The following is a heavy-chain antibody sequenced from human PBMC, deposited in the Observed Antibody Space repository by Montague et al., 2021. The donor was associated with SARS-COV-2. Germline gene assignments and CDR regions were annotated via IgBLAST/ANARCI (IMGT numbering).Heavy chain of an antibody. Sequence: SLRLSCAASGFTVSSNYMNWVRQAPGKGLEWVSVIHSGGSTYYADSVKGRFTISRDNSKNTLYLQMNSLRAEDTAVYYCARDNYYGSGRSYWGQGTLVTVSS. D-gene: IGHD3-10*01. CDR1: GFTVSSNY. CDR2: IHSGGST. J-gene: IGHJ4*02. CDR3: ARDNYYGSGRSY. V-gene: IGHV3-53*01.